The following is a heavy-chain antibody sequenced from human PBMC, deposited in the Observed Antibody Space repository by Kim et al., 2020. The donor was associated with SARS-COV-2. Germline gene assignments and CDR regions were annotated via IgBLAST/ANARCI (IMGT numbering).Heavy chain of an antibody. D-gene: IGHD3-3*01. CDR1: GFTFSSYG. J-gene: IGHJ2*01. CDR2: ISYDGSNK. CDR3: AKDADTIFGVVEDWYFDL. Sequence: GGSLRLSCAASGFTFSSYGMHWVRQAPGKGLEWVAVISYDGSNKYYADSVKGRFTISRDNSKNTLYLQMNSLRAEDTAVYYCAKDADTIFGVVEDWYFDLWGRGTLVTVSS. V-gene: IGHV3-30*18.